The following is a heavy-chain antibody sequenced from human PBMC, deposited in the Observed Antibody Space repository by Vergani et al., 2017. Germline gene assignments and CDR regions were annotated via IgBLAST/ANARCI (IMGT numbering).Heavy chain of an antibody. V-gene: IGHV4-59*01. CDR1: GGSISSYY. CDR2: IYSSGST. J-gene: IGHJ4*02. Sequence: QVQLQESGPGLVKPSETLSLTCTVSGGSISSYYWSWIRQPPGKGLEWIGYIYSSGSTNYNPSLKSRVTISVYTSKNQFSLKLSSVTASDTALSYCARVDYFDILTGYSCGVDYWGQGTLVTVSS. CDR3: ARVDYFDILTGYSCGVDY. D-gene: IGHD3-9*01.